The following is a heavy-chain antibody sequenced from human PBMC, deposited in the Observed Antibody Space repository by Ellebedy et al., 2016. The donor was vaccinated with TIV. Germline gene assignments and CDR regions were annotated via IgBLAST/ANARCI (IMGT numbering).Heavy chain of an antibody. CDR1: EFTLNSHH. J-gene: IGHJ3*02. CDR2: IYRGGET. Sequence: GESLKISCAASEFTLNSHHVSWVRQAPGKGLEWVSSIYRGGETYYADSVRGRFTISRDTSNNTLFPQIDGLRAEDTAVYFCARETFIDVDLKVWGVFDIWGQGTMVAVSS. D-gene: IGHD2-8*01. CDR3: ARETFIDVDLKVWGVFDI. V-gene: IGHV3-66*01.